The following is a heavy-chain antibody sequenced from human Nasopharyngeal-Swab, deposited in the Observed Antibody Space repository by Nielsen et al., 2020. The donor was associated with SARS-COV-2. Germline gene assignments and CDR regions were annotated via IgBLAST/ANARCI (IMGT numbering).Heavy chain of an antibody. D-gene: IGHD4-23*01. CDR2: IYPGDSDT. J-gene: IGHJ4*02. CDR1: GYSFTSYW. V-gene: IGHV5-51*01. CDR3: ARRTTVVTRGPFDY. Sequence: GGSLRLSCKGSGYSFTSYWIGWVRQMPGKGLEWMGIIYPGDSDTRYSPSFQGQVTISADKSISTAYLQWSSLKASDTAMYYCARRTTVVTRGPFDYWGQGTLVTVPS.